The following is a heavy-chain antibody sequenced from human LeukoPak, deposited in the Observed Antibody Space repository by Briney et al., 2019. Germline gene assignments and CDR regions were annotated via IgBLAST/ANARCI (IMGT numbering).Heavy chain of an antibody. CDR2: INHSGST. CDR1: GGSISSYY. D-gene: IGHD3-16*01. Sequence: SETLSPTCTVSGGSISSYYWSWIRQPPGKGLEWIGEINHSGSTNYNPSLKSRVTISVDTSKNQFSLKLSSATAADTAVYYCARVGGKRIKKKYNWFDPWGQGTLVTVSS. J-gene: IGHJ5*02. CDR3: ARVGGKRIKKKYNWFDP. V-gene: IGHV4-34*01.